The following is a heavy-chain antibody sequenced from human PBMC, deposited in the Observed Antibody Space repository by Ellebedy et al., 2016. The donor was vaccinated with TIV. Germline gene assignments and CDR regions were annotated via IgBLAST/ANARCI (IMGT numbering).Heavy chain of an antibody. CDR2: IRGAGRSP. J-gene: IGHJ3*02. CDR1: GFTFSSHW. Sequence: PGGSLRLSCAASGFTFSSHWMHWVRQVPGKGLEWVSRIRGAGRSPSYADSVKGRFTISRDNAKNTLYRQMNRLRAEDTAVYYCSRDYGDYTYSDAFDIWGQGTMVTVSS. V-gene: IGHV3-74*01. CDR3: SRDYGDYTYSDAFDI. D-gene: IGHD4-17*01.